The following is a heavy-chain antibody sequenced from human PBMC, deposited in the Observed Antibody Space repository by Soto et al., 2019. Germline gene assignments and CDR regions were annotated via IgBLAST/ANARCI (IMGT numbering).Heavy chain of an antibody. Sequence: PGGSLRLSCAASGFTFSSYSMNWVRQAPGKGLEWVSYISSSSSTIYYADSVKGRFTISRDNAKNSLYLQMNSLRAEDTAVYYCARAPYYYYYMDVWGKGTTVTVSS. CDR1: GFTFSSYS. CDR2: ISSSSSTI. CDR3: ARAPYYYYYMDV. J-gene: IGHJ6*03. V-gene: IGHV3-48*01.